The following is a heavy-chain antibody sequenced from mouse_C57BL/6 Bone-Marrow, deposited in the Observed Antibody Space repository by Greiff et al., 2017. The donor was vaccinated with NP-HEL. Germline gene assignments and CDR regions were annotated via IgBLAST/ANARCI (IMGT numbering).Heavy chain of an antibody. CDR3: ARNRLRAMDY. J-gene: IGHJ4*01. Sequence: VQLKESGPGLVKPSQSLSLTCSVTGYSITSGYYWNWIRQFPGNKLEWMGYISYDGSNNYNPSLKNRISITRDTSKNQFFLKLNSVTTEDTATYYCARNRLRAMDYWGQGTSVTVSS. CDR1: GYSITSGYY. V-gene: IGHV3-6*01. D-gene: IGHD3-2*02. CDR2: ISYDGSN.